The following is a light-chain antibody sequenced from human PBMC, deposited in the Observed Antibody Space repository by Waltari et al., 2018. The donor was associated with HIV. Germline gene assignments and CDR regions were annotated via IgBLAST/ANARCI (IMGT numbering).Light chain of an antibody. V-gene: IGLV2-23*02. Sequence: QSALTQPASVSGSPGQSITISCTGTSSDVGGYKLVSWYQQHPGKAPKLMIYEVRKRPSGVSNRFSGSKSGNTASLTISGLQAEDEADYYCCAYAGSTTYVIFGGGTKLTVL. CDR1: SSDVGGYKL. CDR2: EVR. CDR3: CAYAGSTTYVI. J-gene: IGLJ2*01.